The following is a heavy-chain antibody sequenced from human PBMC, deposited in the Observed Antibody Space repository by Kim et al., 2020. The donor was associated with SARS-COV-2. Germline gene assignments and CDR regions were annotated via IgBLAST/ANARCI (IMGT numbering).Heavy chain of an antibody. J-gene: IGHJ6*02. V-gene: IGHV4-59*13. CDR1: GGSISSYY. D-gene: IGHD2-8*01. CDR3: AREVYAPYYYYGMDV. Sequence: SETLSLTCTVSGGSISSYYWSWIRQPPGKGLEWIGYIYYSGSTNYNPSLKSRVTISVDTSKNQFSLKLSSVTAADTAVYYCAREVYAPYYYYGMDVWGQGTTVTVSS. CDR2: IYYSGST.